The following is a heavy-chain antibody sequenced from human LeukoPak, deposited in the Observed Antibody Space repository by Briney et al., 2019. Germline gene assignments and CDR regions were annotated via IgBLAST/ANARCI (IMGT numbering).Heavy chain of an antibody. CDR1: GFTFSNHW. Sequence: GGSLRLSCAASGFTFSNHWMSWVRQAPGKGLEWVANIKQDGSEAYDGDSVRGRFTISRDNAKNSLYLQMNSLRAEDTAVYYCARVEWMGRMDYWGQGTLITVSS. CDR3: ARVEWMGRMDY. J-gene: IGHJ4*02. D-gene: IGHD3-3*01. CDR2: IKQDGSEA. V-gene: IGHV3-7*04.